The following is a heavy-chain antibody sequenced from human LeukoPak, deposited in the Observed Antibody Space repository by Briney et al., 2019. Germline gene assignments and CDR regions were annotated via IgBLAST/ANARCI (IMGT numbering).Heavy chain of an antibody. J-gene: IGHJ3*02. CDR1: GSSISSYY. CDR3: ARPLIAAAGAFDI. V-gene: IGHV4-4*09. CDR2: IYTSGST. Sequence: SETLSLTCTVSGSSISSYYWSWIRQPPGKGLEWIGYIYTSGSTNYNPSLKSRVTISVDTSKNQFSLKLSSVTAADTAVYYCARPLIAAAGAFDIWGQGTMVTVSS. D-gene: IGHD6-13*01.